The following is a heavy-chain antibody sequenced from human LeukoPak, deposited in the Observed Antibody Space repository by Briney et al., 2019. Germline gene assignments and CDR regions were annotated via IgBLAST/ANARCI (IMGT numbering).Heavy chain of an antibody. V-gene: IGHV4-39*01. CDR1: GVDIYSSTYY. Sequence: SETLSLTCTVSGVDIYSSTYYWAWIRQPPGKGLEFIGSIYYNEDTYSNPSLKSRLTISVDTSTNQFSLRLNSVTAADTAVYFCARQLAAGNDTFDIWGQGTMVTVSS. J-gene: IGHJ3*02. D-gene: IGHD2-15*01. CDR2: IYYNEDT. CDR3: ARQLAAGNDTFDI.